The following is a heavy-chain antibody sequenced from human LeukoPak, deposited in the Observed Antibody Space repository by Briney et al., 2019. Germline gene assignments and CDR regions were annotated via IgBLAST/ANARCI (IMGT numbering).Heavy chain of an antibody. J-gene: IGHJ6*02. D-gene: IGHD2/OR15-2a*01. CDR3: ARKRCNCKVNCYSVNSSALDV. Sequence: ASVKVSCKGSGYTFTNYAVHWVRQAPGQRLEWLGWINPGNGDTKYSQNFQGRVTVTSDTSAATAYVELNSLTSEDTAVYYCARKRCNCKVNCYSVNSSALDVWAKGPRSPSP. V-gene: IGHV1-3*01. CDR2: INPGNGDT. CDR1: GYTFTNYA.